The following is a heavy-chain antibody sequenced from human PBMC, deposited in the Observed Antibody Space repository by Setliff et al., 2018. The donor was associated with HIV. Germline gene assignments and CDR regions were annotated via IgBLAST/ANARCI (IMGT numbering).Heavy chain of an antibody. CDR3: ARRDGYSYGFYFDY. CDR2: IYYSGSV. J-gene: IGHJ4*02. CDR1: GGSISSSTYY. D-gene: IGHD5-18*01. V-gene: IGHV4-39*01. Sequence: SETLSLTCTVSGGSISSSTYYWGWIRQPPGKGLEWIGYIYYSGSVYYNPSLKSRLTISVDTSKNQFSLKLSSVTAADTAVYYCARRDGYSYGFYFDYWGQGTLVTVSS.